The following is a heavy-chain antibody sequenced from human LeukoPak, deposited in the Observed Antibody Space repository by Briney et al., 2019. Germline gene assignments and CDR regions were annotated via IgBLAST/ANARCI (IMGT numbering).Heavy chain of an antibody. CDR1: GYTFTSYD. CDR2: MNPNSGNT. Sequence: ASVKVSCKASGYTFTSYDINWVRQATGQGLEWMGWMNPNSGNTGYAQKLQGRVTITRNTSISTAYMELSSLRSKDTAVYYCARGCGSPVGYCSSTSCCRRFDPWGQGTLVTVSS. J-gene: IGHJ5*02. CDR3: ARGCGSPVGYCSSTSCCRRFDP. V-gene: IGHV1-8*03. D-gene: IGHD2-2*01.